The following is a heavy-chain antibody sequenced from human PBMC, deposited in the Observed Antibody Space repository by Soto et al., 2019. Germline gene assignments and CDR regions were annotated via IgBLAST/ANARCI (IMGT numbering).Heavy chain of an antibody. D-gene: IGHD6-19*01. V-gene: IGHV3-30*14. CDR1: GFTFSTYA. J-gene: IGHJ4*02. CDR2: ISYTGGDQ. Sequence: QVQLVQSGGGAVQPGDSLRLSCAASGFTFSTYALHWVRQAPGKGLEWVAFISYTGGDQYYADSVKGRFTISRDNSKNTVSLQMTSLKAEDAAVYYCERDGFLDSSGVYYDSWGQGALVTVSS. CDR3: ERDGFLDSSGVYYDS.